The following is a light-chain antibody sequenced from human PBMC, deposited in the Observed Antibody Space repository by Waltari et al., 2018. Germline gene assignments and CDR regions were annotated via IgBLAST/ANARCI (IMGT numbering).Light chain of an antibody. CDR2: DVT. CDR3: AAWDDRLNGPV. Sequence: QSALTQPRPVSGSLGPSVALSCTGPSPDVGGSNHVPWYQQHPGKAPKTIIYDVTKRPSGVPDEVSGSKSGTSASLAISGLRSEDEADYFCAAWDDRLNGPVFGGGTKVTVL. CDR1: SPDVGGSNH. V-gene: IGLV2-11*01. J-gene: IGLJ3*02.